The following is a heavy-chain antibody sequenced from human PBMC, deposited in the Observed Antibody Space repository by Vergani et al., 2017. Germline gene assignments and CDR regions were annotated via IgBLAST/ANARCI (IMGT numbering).Heavy chain of an antibody. D-gene: IGHD2-2*01. Sequence: QVQLQESGPGLVKPSQTLSLTCTVSGGSISSGSYYWSWIRQPAGKGLEWIGRIYTSGSTKYNPSLKSRVTISVDTSKNQFSLKLSSVTAADTAVYYCAREPDNNPFDYWGQGTLVTVSS. J-gene: IGHJ4*02. CDR3: AREPDNNPFDY. CDR1: GGSISSGSYY. V-gene: IGHV4-61*02. CDR2: IYTSGST.